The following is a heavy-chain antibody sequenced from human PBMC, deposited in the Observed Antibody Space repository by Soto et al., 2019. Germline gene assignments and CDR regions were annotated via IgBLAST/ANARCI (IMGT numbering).Heavy chain of an antibody. CDR1: GFMFSSAW. Sequence: EVHVVESGGDLVEPGGSLRLSCETSGFMFSSAWMSWVRQAPGKGLEWVARIKSKKDGGARDYAAPVNGRFSISRDDSKSTVYLQMNSLRAEDTALYYCVEGWNDFWGQGTLVTVS. V-gene: IGHV3-15*01. D-gene: IGHD1-1*01. CDR3: VEGWNDF. J-gene: IGHJ4*02. CDR2: IKSKKDGGAR.